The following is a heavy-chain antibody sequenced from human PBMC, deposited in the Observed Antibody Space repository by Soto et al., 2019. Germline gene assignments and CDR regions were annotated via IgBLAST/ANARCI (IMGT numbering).Heavy chain of an antibody. Sequence: PSETLSLTCTVSGGSISSSSYYWGWIRQPPGKGLEWIGSIYYSGSTYYNPSLKSRVTISVDTSKNQSSLKLSSVTAADMAVYYCARVLRFLEWLSRMDVWGQGTTVTVSS. J-gene: IGHJ6*02. CDR3: ARVLRFLEWLSRMDV. V-gene: IGHV4-39*01. D-gene: IGHD3-3*01. CDR2: IYYSGST. CDR1: GGSISSSSYY.